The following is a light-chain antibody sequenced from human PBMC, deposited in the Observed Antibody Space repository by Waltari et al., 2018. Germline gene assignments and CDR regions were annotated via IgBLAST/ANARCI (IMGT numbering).Light chain of an antibody. V-gene: IGKV1-12*01. CDR1: QDISSR. CDR3: QQGGSFPFT. J-gene: IGKJ3*01. Sequence: DIQMTQSPSSVSASVGDRVTVTCRASQDISSRLAWYQQQPGKAPRLLIYDTSPLQSGVPSRFSGSASGTDFTLTISSLQPEDSATYSCQQGGSFPFTFGPGTKVNI. CDR2: DTS.